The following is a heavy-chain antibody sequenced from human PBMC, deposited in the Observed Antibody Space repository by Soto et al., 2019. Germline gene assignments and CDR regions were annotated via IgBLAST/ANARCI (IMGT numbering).Heavy chain of an antibody. V-gene: IGHV1-69*12. Sequence: QVQLVQSGAEVKKPGSSLKVSCKASGGTFTNYAFSWVRQAPGQGLEWMGGIIPVFGTPDYAQKFQGRVTITADESTRTDSMELSSLRYDDTAVYYCARERSVGYCITTTCPKPFYYYAMDVWGQGTTVTVSS. CDR2: IIPVFGTP. CDR3: ARERSVGYCITTTCPKPFYYYAMDV. J-gene: IGHJ6*02. CDR1: GGTFTNYA. D-gene: IGHD2-2*01.